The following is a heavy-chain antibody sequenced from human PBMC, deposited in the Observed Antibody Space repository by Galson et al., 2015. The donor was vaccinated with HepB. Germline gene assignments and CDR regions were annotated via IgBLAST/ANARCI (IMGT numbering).Heavy chain of an antibody. CDR1: GYTFTGYY. CDR2: INPNSGGT. CDR3: ARGLMRGYYYDSSGYYGDAFDI. V-gene: IGHV1-2*05. D-gene: IGHD3-22*01. J-gene: IGHJ3*02. Sequence: SVKVSCKASGYTFTGYYMHWVRQAPGQGLEWMGRINPNSGGTNYAQKFQGWVTMTRDTSISTAYMELSRLRSDDTVVYYCARGLMRGYYYDSSGYYGDAFDIWGQGTMVTVSS.